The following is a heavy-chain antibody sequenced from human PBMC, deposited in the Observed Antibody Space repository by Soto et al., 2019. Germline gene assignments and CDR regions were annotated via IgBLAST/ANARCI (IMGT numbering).Heavy chain of an antibody. D-gene: IGHD2-2*01. Sequence: EVQLLESGGGLVQPGGSLRLSCAASGFTFSTYAMSWVRQAPRKGLEWVSAISGNGGDYTYYADSVKGRFTISRDNSKNSLYLQMNSLRAEDTAVYYCVPLCRYCSTTTPSWGQGTLVTVSS. J-gene: IGHJ4*02. CDR1: GFTFSTYA. CDR2: ISGNGGDYT. CDR3: VPLCRYCSTTTPS. V-gene: IGHV3-23*01.